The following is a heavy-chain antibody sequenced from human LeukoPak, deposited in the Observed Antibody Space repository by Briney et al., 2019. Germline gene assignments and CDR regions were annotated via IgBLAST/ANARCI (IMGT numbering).Heavy chain of an antibody. CDR2: IYHSGST. D-gene: IGHD6-19*01. V-gene: IGHV4-4*02. CDR3: ARWYSSGWAFDY. Sequence: SGTLSLTCAVSGGSISSGYWWSWVRQPPGKGLEWIGEIYHSGSTNFNPSLESRVTISVDKPKNQFSLKLSSVTAADRAVYYCARWYSSGWAFDYWGQGTLVTVSS. CDR1: GGSISSGYW. J-gene: IGHJ4*02.